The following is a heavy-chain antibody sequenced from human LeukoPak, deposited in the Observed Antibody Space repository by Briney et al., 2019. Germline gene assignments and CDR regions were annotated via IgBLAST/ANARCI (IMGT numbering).Heavy chain of an antibody. CDR2: IYYSGST. D-gene: IGHD3-3*01. V-gene: IGHV4-30-4*07. J-gene: IGHJ6*03. Sequence: KPSETLSLTCAVSGGSISSGGYSWSWIRQPPGKGLEWIGYIYYSGSTYYNPSLKSRVTISVDTSKNQFSLNLRSVSAADTAVYYCTRDDFGIKTDWEDYYYMDVWGKGTTVTVSS. CDR3: TRDDFGIKTDWEDYYYMDV. CDR1: GGSISSGGYS.